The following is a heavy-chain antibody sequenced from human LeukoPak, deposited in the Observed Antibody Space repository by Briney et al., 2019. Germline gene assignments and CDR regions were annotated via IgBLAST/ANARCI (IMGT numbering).Heavy chain of an antibody. CDR1: GFTFSDYY. Sequence: AGGSLRLSCAASGFTFSDYYMSWIRQAPGKGLEWVSYISRSGSTIYYADSVKGRFTISRDNAKNSLYLQMNSLRAEDTAVYYCATITMVRGVASGYWGQGTLVTVSS. D-gene: IGHD3-10*01. CDR2: ISRSGSTI. CDR3: ATITMVRGVASGY. J-gene: IGHJ4*02. V-gene: IGHV3-11*04.